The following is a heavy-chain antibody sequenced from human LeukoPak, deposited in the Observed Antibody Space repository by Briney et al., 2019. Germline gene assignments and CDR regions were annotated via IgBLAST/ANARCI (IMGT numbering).Heavy chain of an antibody. J-gene: IGHJ4*02. V-gene: IGHV1-18*01. D-gene: IGHD3-10*01. CDR1: GYTFTSHG. CDR2: VSTYNGNT. CDR3: ARVMSGLGSYYMAAFDN. Sequence: GASVKVSCKASGYTFTSHGISWVRQAPGQGLEWMGWVSTYNGNTNYAQKFQGRVTITADESTSTAYMELSSLRSEDTAVYYCARVMSGLGSYYMAAFDNWGQGTLVTVSS.